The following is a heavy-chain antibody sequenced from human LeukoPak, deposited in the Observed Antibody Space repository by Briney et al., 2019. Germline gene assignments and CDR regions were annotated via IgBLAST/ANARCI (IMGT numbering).Heavy chain of an antibody. V-gene: IGHV4-39*01. CDR1: GGSISSSGYY. J-gene: IGHJ4*02. D-gene: IGHD2-2*01. CDR2: IYYSGST. CDR3: ARHTYQLPSGY. Sequence: KPSETLSLTCTVSGGSISSSGYYWGWIRQPPGKGLGWIGSIYYSGSTYYNPSLKSRVTISVDTSKNQFSLKLSSVTAADTAVYYCARHTYQLPSGYWGQGTLVTVSS.